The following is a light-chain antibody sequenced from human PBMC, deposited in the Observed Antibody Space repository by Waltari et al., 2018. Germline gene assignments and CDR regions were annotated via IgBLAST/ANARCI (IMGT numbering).Light chain of an antibody. CDR1: QSLVYTDGISY. CDR2: KVS. J-gene: IGKJ5*01. V-gene: IGKV2-30*01. Sequence: DVGLTQSPLSLPVTLGQPASISCRASQSLVYTDGISYLNWFHQRPGQAPRRLIYKVSIRDSGAPDGFSGGGSGTDFTLMISSVEADDVGVYFCMHATHWPVTFGQGTRLE. CDR3: MHATHWPVT.